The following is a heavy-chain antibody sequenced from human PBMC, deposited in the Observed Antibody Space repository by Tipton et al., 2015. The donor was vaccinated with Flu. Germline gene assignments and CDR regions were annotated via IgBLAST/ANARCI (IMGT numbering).Heavy chain of an antibody. J-gene: IGHJ4*02. Sequence: TLSLTCTVSGGSISSYYWSWIRQPPGKGLEWIGYIYYSGSTNYNPSLKSRVTISVDTSKNQFSLKLSSVTAADTAVYYCASLAAAGSPGWGQGTLVTVSS. CDR3: ASLAAAGSPG. CDR2: IYYSGST. D-gene: IGHD6-13*01. V-gene: IGHV4-59*08. CDR1: GGSISSYY.